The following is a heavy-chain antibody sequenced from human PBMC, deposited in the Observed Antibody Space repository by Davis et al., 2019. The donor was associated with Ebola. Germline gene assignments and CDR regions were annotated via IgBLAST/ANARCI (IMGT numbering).Heavy chain of an antibody. V-gene: IGHV3-23*01. J-gene: IGHJ4*02. CDR3: ARGLWEEFDQ. CDR2: LSGSGAMT. CDR1: GFTFSSNS. Sequence: GESLKISCAASGFTFSSNSMNWVRQAPGKGLEWVSGLSGSGAMTYYADSVRGRFTISRDNYKNTLLLQMYSPRVEDTAVYYCARGLWEEFDQWGQGTPVTVSS. D-gene: IGHD1-26*01.